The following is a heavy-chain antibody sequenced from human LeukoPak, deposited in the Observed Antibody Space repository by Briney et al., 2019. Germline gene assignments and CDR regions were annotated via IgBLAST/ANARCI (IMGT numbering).Heavy chain of an antibody. V-gene: IGHV3-23*01. Sequence: GGSLRLSCAASGFIFTDYAMNWVRLAPGRGLEWVSSIGPGGSDTYYADSVRGRFTVSRDNSKNTIFLQMNSLRDDDTALYYCAKKGGQTSPGNYFDYWGQGTQVTVSS. D-gene: IGHD3-16*01. CDR3: AKKGGQTSPGNYFDY. CDR2: IGPGGSDT. CDR1: GFIFTDYA. J-gene: IGHJ4*02.